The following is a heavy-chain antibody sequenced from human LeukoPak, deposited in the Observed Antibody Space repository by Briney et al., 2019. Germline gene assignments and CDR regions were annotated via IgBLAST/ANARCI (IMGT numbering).Heavy chain of an antibody. CDR3: ARDDVGWRGYYDSSGLDAFDI. Sequence: ASVKVSCKASGYTFTSYYMHWVRQAPGQGLEWMGIINPSGGSTSYAQKFQGRVTMTRDMSTSTVYMELSSLRSGDTAVYYCARDDVGWRGYYDSSGLDAFDIWGQGTMVTVSS. CDR1: GYTFTSYY. CDR2: INPSGGST. J-gene: IGHJ3*02. V-gene: IGHV1-46*01. D-gene: IGHD3-22*01.